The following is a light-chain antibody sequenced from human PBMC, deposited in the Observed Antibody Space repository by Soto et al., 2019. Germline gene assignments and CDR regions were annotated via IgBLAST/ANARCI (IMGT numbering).Light chain of an antibody. CDR2: AAS. CDR1: RSVSTN. V-gene: IGKV1-39*01. Sequence: DIQMTQSPSSLSACVGDRVTITCRASRSVSTNLNWYQQEPGKAPKVLIYAASSLQRGVPSRFSGSGFGTDFTLTISSLEPEDFATYYCQQSYSTRWTFGQGTKVDIK. CDR3: QQSYSTRWT. J-gene: IGKJ1*01.